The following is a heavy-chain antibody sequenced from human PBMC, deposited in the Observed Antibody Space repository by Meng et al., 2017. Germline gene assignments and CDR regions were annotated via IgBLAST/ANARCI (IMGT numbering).Heavy chain of an antibody. CDR2: IYTSGST. D-gene: IGHD6-19*01. CDR1: GGSISSYY. V-gene: IGHV4-4*07. Sequence: GSLRLSCTVSGGSISSYYWSWIRQPAGKGLEWIGRIYTSGSTNYNPSLKSRVTMSVDTSKNQFSLKLSSVTAADTAVYYCARVLAVAGTGYYYYGMDVWGQGTTVTVSS. J-gene: IGHJ6*02. CDR3: ARVLAVAGTGYYYYGMDV.